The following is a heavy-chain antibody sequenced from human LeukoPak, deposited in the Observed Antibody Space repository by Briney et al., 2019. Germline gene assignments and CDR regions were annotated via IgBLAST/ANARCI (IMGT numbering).Heavy chain of an antibody. CDR3: AREGSSFGGYERLDY. CDR1: GFTFSSYS. CDR2: ISSSSSTI. Sequence: GGSLRLSCAASGFTFSSYSMNWVRQAPGKGLEWVSYISSSSSTIFYADSLKGRFTISRDNAKNSLYLQMNSLRAEDTAVYYCAREGSSFGGYERLDYWGQGTLVTVSS. J-gene: IGHJ4*02. D-gene: IGHD5-12*01. V-gene: IGHV3-48*04.